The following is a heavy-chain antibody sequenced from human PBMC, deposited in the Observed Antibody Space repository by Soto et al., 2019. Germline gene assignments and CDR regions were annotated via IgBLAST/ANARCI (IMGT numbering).Heavy chain of an antibody. V-gene: IGHV4-34*01. CDR1: GGSFSGYY. Sequence: QVQLQQWGAGLLKPSETLSLTCAVYGGSFSGYYWSWIRQPPGKGLEWIGEINHSGSTNYNPSLKSRVTISVDTSKNQFSLKLSSVTAADTAVYYCARGGRCSSTSCYIHFGVYWCQGTLVTVSS. D-gene: IGHD2-2*02. J-gene: IGHJ4*02. CDR3: ARGGRCSSTSCYIHFGVY. CDR2: INHSGST.